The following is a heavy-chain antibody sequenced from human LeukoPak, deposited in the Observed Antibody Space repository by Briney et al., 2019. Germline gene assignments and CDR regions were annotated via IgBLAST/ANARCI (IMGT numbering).Heavy chain of an antibody. D-gene: IGHD3-22*01. V-gene: IGHV4-31*03. CDR2: IYYSGST. J-gene: IGHJ3*02. CDR3: ARAHAPYYDSSGYYRLRGAFDI. Sequence: PSETLSLTCTVSGGSISSGGYYWSWIRQHPGKGLEWIGYIYYSGSTYYNPSLKSRVTISVDTSKNQFPLKLSSVTAADTAVYYCARAHAPYYDSSGYYRLRGAFDIWGQGTTVTVSS. CDR1: GGSISSGGYY.